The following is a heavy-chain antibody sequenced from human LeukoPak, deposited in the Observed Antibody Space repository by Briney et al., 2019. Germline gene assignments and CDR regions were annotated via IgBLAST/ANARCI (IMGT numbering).Heavy chain of an antibody. V-gene: IGHV4-34*01. Sequence: SETPSLTCAVYGGSFSGYYWSWIRQPPGKGLEWIGEINHSGSTNYNPSLKSRVTISVDTSKNQFSLKLSSVTAADTAVYYCASFEYVWGSYRPRNGHYFDYWGQGTLVTVSS. D-gene: IGHD3-16*02. CDR3: ASFEYVWGSYRPRNGHYFDY. CDR2: INHSGST. J-gene: IGHJ4*02. CDR1: GGSFSGYY.